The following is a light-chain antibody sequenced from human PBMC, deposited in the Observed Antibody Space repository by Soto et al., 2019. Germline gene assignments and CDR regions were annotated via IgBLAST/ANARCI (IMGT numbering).Light chain of an antibody. CDR3: QHYNSYPWT. Sequence: DIQMTQSPSTLSASIGDRVTITCRASQTINNWLAWYQKKPGKAPNLLIYHASNLETGVPSRFSGSAFGTEFTLTISSLQPDDFATYYCQHYNSYPWTFGQGTKVEIK. V-gene: IGKV1-5*01. J-gene: IGKJ1*01. CDR2: HAS. CDR1: QTINNW.